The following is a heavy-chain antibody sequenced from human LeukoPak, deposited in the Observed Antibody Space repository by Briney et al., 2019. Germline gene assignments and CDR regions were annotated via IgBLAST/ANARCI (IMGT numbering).Heavy chain of an antibody. Sequence: PSETLSLTCAVYGGSFSGYYWSWIRQPPGKGLEWIGEINHSGSTNYNPSLKSRVTISVDTSKNQFSLKLSSVTAADTAVYYCARANWYYYDSSGYQGYYYYYMDVWGKGTTVTVSS. CDR3: ARANWYYYDSSGYQGYYYYYMDV. CDR1: GGSFSGYY. V-gene: IGHV4-34*01. CDR2: INHSGST. D-gene: IGHD3-22*01. J-gene: IGHJ6*03.